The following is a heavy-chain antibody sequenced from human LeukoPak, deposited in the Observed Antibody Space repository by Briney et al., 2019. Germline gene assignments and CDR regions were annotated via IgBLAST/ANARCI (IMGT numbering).Heavy chain of an antibody. CDR3: AKSYVYYCYYMDV. D-gene: IGHD1-26*01. J-gene: IGHJ6*03. CDR2: ISYDGSNK. Sequence: SGGSLRLSCAASGFTFSSYGMSWVRQAPGKGLEWVAVISYDGSNKYYADSVKGRFTISRDNSKNTLYLQMNSLRAEDTAVYYCAKSYVYYCYYMDVWGKGTTVTVSS. V-gene: IGHV3-30*18. CDR1: GFTFSSYG.